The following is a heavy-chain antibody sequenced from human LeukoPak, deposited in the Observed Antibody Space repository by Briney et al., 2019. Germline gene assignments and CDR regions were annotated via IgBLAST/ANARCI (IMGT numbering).Heavy chain of an antibody. CDR2: INPNSGGT. CDR3: ARSYSSSWYDMSAFDI. J-gene: IGHJ3*02. D-gene: IGHD6-13*01. Sequence: ASVKVSCKASGYTFTGYYIHWVRQAPGQGLEWMGWINPNSGGTNYAQKFQGRVTMTRDTSISTAYMELSRLRSDDTAVYYCARSYSSSWYDMSAFDIWAKGQWSPSLQ. CDR1: GYTFTGYY. V-gene: IGHV1-2*02.